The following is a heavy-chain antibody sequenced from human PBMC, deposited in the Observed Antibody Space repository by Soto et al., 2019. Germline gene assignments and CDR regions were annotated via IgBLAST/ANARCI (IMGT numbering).Heavy chain of an antibody. Sequence: SVKVSCKASGGTFSSYAISWVRQAPGQGLEWMGGIIPIFGTANYAQKFQGRVTITADESTSTAYMELSSLRSEDTAVYYCARGGSAVVPAANNWFDPWGQGTLVTVSS. CDR3: ARGGSAVVPAANNWFDP. CDR1: GGTFSSYA. V-gene: IGHV1-69*13. J-gene: IGHJ5*02. CDR2: IIPIFGTA. D-gene: IGHD2-2*01.